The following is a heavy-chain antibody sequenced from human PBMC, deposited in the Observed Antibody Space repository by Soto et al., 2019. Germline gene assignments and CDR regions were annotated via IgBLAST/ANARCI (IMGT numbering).Heavy chain of an antibody. CDR2: INPNSGGT. CDR1: GYPFTGYY. CDR3: ARAPNPYSSSPGWFDP. J-gene: IGHJ5*02. V-gene: IGHV1-2*02. D-gene: IGHD6-6*01. Sequence: VSVEVYFKASGYPFTGYYMHLVPQAPGQGLEWMGWINPNSGGTNYAQKFQGRVTMTRGTSISTAYMELSRLRSDETAVYYCARAPNPYSSSPGWFDPWGQGTLVTGSS.